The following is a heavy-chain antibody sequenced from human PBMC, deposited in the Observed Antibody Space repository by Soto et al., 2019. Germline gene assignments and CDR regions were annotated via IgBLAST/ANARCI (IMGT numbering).Heavy chain of an antibody. CDR2: IWYDGTQK. D-gene: IGHD4-17*01. CDR1: GFTFNTYS. J-gene: IGHJ4*02. V-gene: IGHV3-33*01. CDR3: ARAGGTTVTGLWHFDS. Sequence: GWSLRLSCEASGFTFNTYSMHWVRQPPGKGLEWLAAIWYDGTQKYYADSVKVRFIISRDNSKKTLYLEMNSLRAEDTAVYYCARAGGTTVTGLWHFDSWGQGTLVTVSS.